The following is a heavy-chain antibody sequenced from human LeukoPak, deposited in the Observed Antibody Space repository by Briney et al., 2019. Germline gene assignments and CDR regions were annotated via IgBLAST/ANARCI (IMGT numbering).Heavy chain of an antibody. V-gene: IGHV1-69*13. D-gene: IGHD3-9*01. CDR1: GGTFSSYA. CDR2: IIPIFGTA. CDR3: ATDPYDILTGFPY. J-gene: IGHJ4*02. Sequence: SVKVSCKASGGTFSSYAISWVRQAPGQGLEWMGGIIPIFGTANYAQKFQGRVTITADESTSTAYMELSSLRSEDTAVYYCATDPYDILTGFPYWGQGTLVTVSS.